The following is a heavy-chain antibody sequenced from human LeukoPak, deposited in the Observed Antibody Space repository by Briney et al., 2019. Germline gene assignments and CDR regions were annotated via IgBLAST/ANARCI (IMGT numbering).Heavy chain of an antibody. J-gene: IGHJ6*04. CDR3: ARSRYCSSTSCYNTRYGMDV. CDR1: GYTFTSYY. CDR2: INPSGGST. D-gene: IGHD2-2*02. Sequence: ASMKVSCKASGYTFTSYYMHWVRQAPGQGLEWMGIINPSGGSTSYAQKFQGRVTMTRDTSTSTVYMELSSLRSEDTAVYYCARSRYCSSTSCYNTRYGMDVWGKGTTVTVSS. V-gene: IGHV1-46*01.